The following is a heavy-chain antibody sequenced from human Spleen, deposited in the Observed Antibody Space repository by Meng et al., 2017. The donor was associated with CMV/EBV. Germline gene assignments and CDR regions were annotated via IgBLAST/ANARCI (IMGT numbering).Heavy chain of an antibody. CDR2: ISSSNNYI. Sequence: GESLKISCAASGFTFSSYAMHWVRQAPGKGLEWVSSISSSNNYIYYADSVKGRFTISRDNAKNSLYLQMNSLRAEDTAVYYCARAKTYYDILTGYYGPLYGMDVWGQGTTVTVSS. J-gene: IGHJ6*02. CDR1: GFTFSSYA. CDR3: ARAKTYYDILTGYYGPLYGMDV. V-gene: IGHV3-21*01. D-gene: IGHD3-9*01.